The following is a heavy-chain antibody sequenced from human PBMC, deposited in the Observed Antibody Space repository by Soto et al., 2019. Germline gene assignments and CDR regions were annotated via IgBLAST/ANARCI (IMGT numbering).Heavy chain of an antibody. CDR2: INPKSGGT. V-gene: IGHV1-2*04. Sequence: GASVKVSCKASGYSFTDYHIHWVRQAPGQGLEWLGRINPKSGGTSTAQKFQGWVTMTRDRSISTVYMELTRLRSDDTAVYFCARGHSTDCSNGVCSFFYNQEMDVWGQGTTVTVSS. CDR3: ARGHSTDCSNGVCSFFYNQEMDV. J-gene: IGHJ6*02. D-gene: IGHD2-8*01. CDR1: GYSFTDYH.